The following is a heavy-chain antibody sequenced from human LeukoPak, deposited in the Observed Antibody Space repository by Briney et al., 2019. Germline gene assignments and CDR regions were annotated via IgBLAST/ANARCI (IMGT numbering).Heavy chain of an antibody. Sequence: GRSLRLSCAASGFTFSSYGMHWVRQAPGKGLEWVAVISYDGSNKYYADSVKGRFTISRDNSKNTLDLQMNSLRAEDTAVYYCAKNGYYYDSSGYYYNDYWGQGTLVTVSS. CDR1: GFTFSSYG. CDR3: AKNGYYYDSSGYYYNDY. CDR2: ISYDGSNK. V-gene: IGHV3-30*18. J-gene: IGHJ4*02. D-gene: IGHD3-22*01.